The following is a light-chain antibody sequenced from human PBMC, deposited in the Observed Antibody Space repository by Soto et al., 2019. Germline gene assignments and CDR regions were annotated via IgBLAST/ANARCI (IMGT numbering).Light chain of an antibody. J-gene: IGLJ3*02. CDR2: ATN. CDR3: APCDDGLSGLV. Sequence: QSVLTQPPSASGTPGQRVTLSCSGSSSNIGSNTVNWYQQLTGPAPRLLIYATNQRPSGVPDRFSGSKSGTSASLAISGLQSEDEADYYCAPCDDGLSGLVFGGGTKLTVL. V-gene: IGLV1-44*01. CDR1: SSNIGSNT.